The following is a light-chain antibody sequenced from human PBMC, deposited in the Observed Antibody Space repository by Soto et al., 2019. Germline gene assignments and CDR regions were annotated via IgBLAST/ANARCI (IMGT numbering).Light chain of an antibody. CDR1: QIVAANY. CDR2: GAS. J-gene: IGKJ4*01. V-gene: IGKV3-11*01. CDR3: QQHSNWPLT. Sequence: MMTLSPGTPSLSPGERATLSCRASQIVAANYLPCYQHKPGQAPRLLIYGASNRATGIPARFSGSESGTGFTLTISSLEPEDFAVYYCQQHSNWPLTFGGGSKV.